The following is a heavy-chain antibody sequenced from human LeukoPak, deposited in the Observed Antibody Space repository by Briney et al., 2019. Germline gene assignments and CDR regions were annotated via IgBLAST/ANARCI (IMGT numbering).Heavy chain of an antibody. J-gene: IGHJ4*02. CDR3: ARDLDRIVVVPAAPTSLGY. V-gene: IGHV3-48*03. Sequence: GGSLRLSCAASGFTFSSYEMNWVRQAPGKGLEWVSYISSSGSTIYYADSVKGRFTISRDNAKNSLYLQMNSLRAEDTAVYYCARDLDRIVVVPAAPTSLGYWGQGTLVTVSS. CDR2: ISSSGSTI. D-gene: IGHD2-2*01. CDR1: GFTFSSYE.